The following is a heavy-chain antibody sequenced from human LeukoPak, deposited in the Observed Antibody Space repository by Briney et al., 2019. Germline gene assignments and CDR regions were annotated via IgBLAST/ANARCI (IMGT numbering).Heavy chain of an antibody. D-gene: IGHD1-26*01. Sequence: PSETLSLTCTVSGGSINSYYWSWIRQPPGKGLEWVAYIYYSGSTSYNPSLKSRVTISVDTSKNQFSLKLNSVTAADTAMYYCARLFHPALSGNYPFDYWGQGTLVTVSS. CDR1: GGSINSYY. CDR2: IYYSGST. J-gene: IGHJ4*02. V-gene: IGHV4-59*01. CDR3: ARLFHPALSGNYPFDY.